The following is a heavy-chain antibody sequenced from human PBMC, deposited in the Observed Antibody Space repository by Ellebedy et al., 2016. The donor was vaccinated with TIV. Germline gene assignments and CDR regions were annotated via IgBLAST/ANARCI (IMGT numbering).Heavy chain of an antibody. CDR1: GFTFRRYD. Sequence: GGSLRLXXAASGFTFRRYDMSWVRQAPGKGLEWVSSISSSSISIYYADSVKGRFAISRDNAKNSLLLQMNSLRAEDTAVYYCARVGDILTGDLDYWGQGTLVTVSS. V-gene: IGHV3-21*01. CDR3: ARVGDILTGDLDY. D-gene: IGHD3-9*01. J-gene: IGHJ4*02. CDR2: ISSSSISI.